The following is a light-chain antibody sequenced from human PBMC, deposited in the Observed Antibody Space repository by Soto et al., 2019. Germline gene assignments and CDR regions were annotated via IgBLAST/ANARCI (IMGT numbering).Light chain of an antibody. J-gene: IGKJ5*01. CDR1: QGISSA. CDR3: QQFNSYPPT. V-gene: IGKV1-13*02. CDR2: DAS. Sequence: AIQLTQSPSSLSASVGDRVTITCRASQGISSALAWYQQKPGKAPKLLIYDASSLESGVPSRFSGSGSGKDFTLTISSLQPEDFATYFCQQFNSYPPTCGQGTRLEIK.